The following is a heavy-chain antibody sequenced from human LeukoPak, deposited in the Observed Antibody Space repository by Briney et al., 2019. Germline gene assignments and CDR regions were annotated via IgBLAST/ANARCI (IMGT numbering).Heavy chain of an antibody. Sequence: ASVKLSCKASGYTFTSYGISWVRQAPGQGLEWMGWISAYNGNTNYAQKLQGRVTMTTDTSTSTAYMELRSLRSDDTAVYYCARDPGGYGSGSYGGDYWGQGTLVTVSS. J-gene: IGHJ4*02. CDR3: ARDPGGYGSGSYGGDY. D-gene: IGHD3-10*01. CDR1: GYTFTSYG. CDR2: ISAYNGNT. V-gene: IGHV1-18*01.